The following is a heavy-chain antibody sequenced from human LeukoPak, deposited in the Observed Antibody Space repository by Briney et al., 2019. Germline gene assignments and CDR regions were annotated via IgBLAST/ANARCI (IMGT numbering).Heavy chain of an antibody. CDR3: AREGYDASDV. Sequence: PSQTLSLTCAISGDSVSSISAAWTWIRQSPSRGLEWLGRTYYRSKWYSDYAISLKSRITIKPDTSKNQFSLQLNSVTPEDTAMYYCAREGYDASDVWGQGTMVTVSS. CDR1: GDSVSSISAA. D-gene: IGHD2-15*01. CDR2: TYYRSKWYS. J-gene: IGHJ3*01. V-gene: IGHV6-1*01.